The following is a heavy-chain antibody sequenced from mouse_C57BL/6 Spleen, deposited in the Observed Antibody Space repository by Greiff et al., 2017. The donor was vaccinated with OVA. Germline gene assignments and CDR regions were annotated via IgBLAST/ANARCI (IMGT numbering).Heavy chain of an antibody. D-gene: IGHD2-1*01. CDR3: ARGGNFYWYFDV. V-gene: IGHV5-17*01. Sequence: EVHLVESGGGLVKPGGSLKLSCAASGFTFSDYGMHWVRQAPEKGLEWVAYISSGSSTIYYADTVKGRFTISRDNAKNTLFLQMTSLRSEDTAMYYCARGGNFYWYFDVWGTGTTVTVSS. CDR2: ISSGSSTI. J-gene: IGHJ1*03. CDR1: GFTFSDYG.